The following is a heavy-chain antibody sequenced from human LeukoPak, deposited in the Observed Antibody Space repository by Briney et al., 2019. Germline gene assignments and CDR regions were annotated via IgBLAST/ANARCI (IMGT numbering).Heavy chain of an antibody. CDR3: ARTPYNWGIDY. D-gene: IGHD7-27*01. CDR1: GYTFITYD. CDR2: MNVNSGNT. J-gene: IGHJ4*02. V-gene: IGHV1-8*03. Sequence: AASVKVSCEASGYTFITYDINWVRQATGQGLEWMGWMNVNSGNTGYAQNFQGRLTITRNTSISTAYMELSSLRSEDTAVYYCARTPYNWGIDYWGQGTLVTVSS.